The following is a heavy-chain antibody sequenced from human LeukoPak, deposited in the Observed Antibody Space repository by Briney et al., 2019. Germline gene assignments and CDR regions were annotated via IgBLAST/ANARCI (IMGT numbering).Heavy chain of an antibody. J-gene: IGHJ6*02. V-gene: IGHV3-33*01. D-gene: IGHD2-2*01. CDR1: GFTFSSYG. Sequence: GGSLRLSCAASGFTFSSYGMHWVRQAPGKGLEWVADIWYDGSNKYYADSVKGRFTISRDNSKNTLYLQMNSLRAEDTAVYYCARGGYCSSTSCSKGRYYYYGMDVWGQGTTVTVSS. CDR2: IWYDGSNK. CDR3: ARGGYCSSTSCSKGRYYYYGMDV.